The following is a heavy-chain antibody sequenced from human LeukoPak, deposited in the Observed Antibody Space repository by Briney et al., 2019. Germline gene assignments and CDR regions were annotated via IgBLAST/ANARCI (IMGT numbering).Heavy chain of an antibody. J-gene: IGHJ4*02. Sequence: GGSLRLSCAASGFTFSSYSMNWVRQAPGKGLEWVSSISSSSSYIYYADSVKGRFTMSRDNSKNTVYLQMNSLRAEDTAVYYCAKDWSADYWGQGTLVTVSS. CDR1: GFTFSSYS. CDR2: ISSSSSYI. CDR3: AKDWSADY. V-gene: IGHV3-21*04.